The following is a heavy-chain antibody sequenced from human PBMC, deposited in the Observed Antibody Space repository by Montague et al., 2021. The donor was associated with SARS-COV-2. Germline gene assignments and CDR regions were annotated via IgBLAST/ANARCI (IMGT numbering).Heavy chain of an antibody. CDR3: ARVVGFDFDC. Sequence: TLSLTCTVSGGSISSGSYYWSWIRQPAGKGLEWIGRIYTSGSTNYNPSLKSRVTISVDTSKNQFSLKLSSVTAADTAGYYCARVVGFDFDCWGQGTLVTVSS. CDR2: IYTSGST. CDR1: GGSISSGSYY. J-gene: IGHJ4*02. D-gene: IGHD2-21*01. V-gene: IGHV4-61*02.